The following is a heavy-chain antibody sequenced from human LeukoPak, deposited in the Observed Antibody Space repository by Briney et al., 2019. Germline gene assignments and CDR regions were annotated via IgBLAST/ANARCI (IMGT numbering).Heavy chain of an antibody. CDR3: ARDEQLRFLDHYYYYYYGMDV. CDR1: GFTFSDYY. Sequence: GGSLRLSCAASGFTFSDYYMSWIRQAPGKGLEWVAVISYDGSNKYYADSVKGRFTISRDNSKNTLYLQMNSLRAEDTAVYYCARDEQLRFLDHYYYYYYGMDVWGQGTTVTVSS. D-gene: IGHD3-3*01. V-gene: IGHV3-30-3*01. CDR2: ISYDGSNK. J-gene: IGHJ6*02.